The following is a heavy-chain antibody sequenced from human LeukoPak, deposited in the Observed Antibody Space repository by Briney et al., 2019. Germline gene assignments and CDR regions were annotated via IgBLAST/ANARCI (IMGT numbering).Heavy chain of an antibody. CDR3: ARGDPITIFGVIISYYYGMDV. CDR1: GGSISSGGYY. CDR2: IYYSGST. J-gene: IGHJ6*02. V-gene: IGHV4-31*03. Sequence: NPSQTLSLTCTVSGGSISSGGYYWSWIRQHPGKGLEWIGYIYYSGSTYYNPSLKSRVTISVDTSKNQFSLKLSSVTAADTAVYYCARGDPITIFGVIISYYYGMDVWGQGTTVTVSS. D-gene: IGHD3-3*01.